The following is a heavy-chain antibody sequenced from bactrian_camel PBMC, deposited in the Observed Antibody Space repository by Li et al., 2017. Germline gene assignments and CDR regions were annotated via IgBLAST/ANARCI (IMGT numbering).Heavy chain of an antibody. J-gene: IGHJ4*01. CDR3: AAVLPRDGLTTGSMCTLFQFNR. CDR1: GLSDSSVC. D-gene: IGHD1*01. V-gene: IGHV3S67*01. Sequence: QLVESGGGSLHSGGSLRLSCAASGLSDSSVCMGWFRQAAGKEREAVATIDNDGSTTYADSVKGRFTISKDNAKNTLYLQMNSLELGDTAMYYCAAVLPRDGLTTGSMCTLFQFNRWGQGTQVTVS. CDR2: IDNDGST.